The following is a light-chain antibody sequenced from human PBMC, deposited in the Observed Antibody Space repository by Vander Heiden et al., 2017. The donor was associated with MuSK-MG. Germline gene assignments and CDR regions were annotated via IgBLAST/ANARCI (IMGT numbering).Light chain of an antibody. J-gene: IGLJ1*01. Sequence: QSALTQPASASGAPGQRVTISCSGSASNIGRPDVSWYQFVPGTAPKLPIFKPSERPSGVPARFFGSRSGTSASLAISGLQSEDGATYFCAARDDSLVDHVSGFG. CDR2: KPS. CDR1: ASNIGRPD. V-gene: IGLV1-44*01. CDR3: AARDDSLVDHVSG.